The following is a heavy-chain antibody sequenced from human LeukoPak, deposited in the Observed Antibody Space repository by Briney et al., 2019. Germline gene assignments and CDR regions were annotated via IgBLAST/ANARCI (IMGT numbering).Heavy chain of an antibody. CDR1: GGSISSGGYS. CDR3: ARMIIAAAAHFDY. D-gene: IGHD6-13*01. CDR2: IYHSGST. J-gene: IGHJ4*02. Sequence: SETLSLTCAVSGGSISSGGYSWSWIRQPPGKGLEWIGYIYHSGSTYYNPSLKSRVTISVDRPKNQFSLKLSSVTAADTAVYYCARMIIAAAAHFDYWGQGTLVTVSS. V-gene: IGHV4-30-2*01.